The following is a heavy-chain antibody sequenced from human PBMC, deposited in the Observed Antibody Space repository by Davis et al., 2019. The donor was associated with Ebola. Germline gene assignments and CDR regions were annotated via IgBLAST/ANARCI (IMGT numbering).Heavy chain of an antibody. D-gene: IGHD5-18*01. J-gene: IGHJ4*02. V-gene: IGHV3-7*01. Sequence: PGGSLRLSCAASGFTFSDYWMSWVRQAPGKGPEWVANVKVDGSEKYYVDSVKGRFTISRANAKNSLYMQMNSLRAEDTAVYYCARGVDTPMVRPAWGQGTLVIVSS. CDR1: GFTFSDYW. CDR2: VKVDGSEK. CDR3: ARGVDTPMVRPA.